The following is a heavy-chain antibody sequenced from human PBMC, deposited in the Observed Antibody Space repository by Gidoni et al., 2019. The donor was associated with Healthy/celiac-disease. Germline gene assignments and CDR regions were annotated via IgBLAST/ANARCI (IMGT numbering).Heavy chain of an antibody. V-gene: IGHV3-7*01. CDR3: ARDGDLVGATGTGFDY. Sequence: EVQLVESGGGLVQPGGSLRLSCAASGFTFSSYWMSWVRQAPGKGLEWVANIKQDGSEKYYVDSVKGRFTISRDNAKNSLYLQMNSLRAEDTAVYYCARDGDLVGATGTGFDYWGQGTLVTVSS. CDR2: IKQDGSEK. D-gene: IGHD1-26*01. J-gene: IGHJ4*02. CDR1: GFTFSSYW.